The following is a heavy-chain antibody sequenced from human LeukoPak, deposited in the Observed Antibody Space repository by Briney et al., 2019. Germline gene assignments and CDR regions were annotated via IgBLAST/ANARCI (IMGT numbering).Heavy chain of an antibody. J-gene: IGHJ4*02. CDR1: GFTFSSYG. D-gene: IGHD6-19*01. CDR3: AKATIAVAGRGYFDY. CDR2: IWYDGSNK. V-gene: IGHV3-33*06. Sequence: PGGSLRLSCAASGFTFSSYGVHWVRQAPGKGLEWVAVIWYDGSNKYYADSVKGRFTISRDNSKNTLYLQMNSLRAEDTAVYYCAKATIAVAGRGYFDYWGQGTLVTVSS.